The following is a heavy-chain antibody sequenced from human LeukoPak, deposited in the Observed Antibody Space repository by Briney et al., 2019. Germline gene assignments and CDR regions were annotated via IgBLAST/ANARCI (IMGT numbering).Heavy chain of an antibody. CDR2: INHSGST. J-gene: IGHJ4*02. CDR1: GGSLSGYY. CDR3: ARERSRYCSGGSCYSTDHDY. V-gene: IGHV4-34*01. Sequence: SETLSLTCAVYGGSLSGYYWSWIRQPPGKGLEWIGEINHSGSTNYNPSLKSRVTISVDTSKNQFSLKLSSVTAADTAVYYCARERSRYCSGGSCYSTDHDYWGQGTLVTVSS. D-gene: IGHD2-15*01.